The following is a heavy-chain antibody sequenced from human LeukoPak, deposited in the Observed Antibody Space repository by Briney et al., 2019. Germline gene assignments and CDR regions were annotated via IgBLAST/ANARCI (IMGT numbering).Heavy chain of an antibody. D-gene: IGHD5-18*01. Sequence: SEPLSLSYTFSGGFISCYYCSGRQMPPGSRQWWGGNFYYSADTNYNPSLKSRVTISIDTSKNQFSLRLSSVTAADTAVYYCARVGYAYAFDNWGQGSLVTVSS. CDR2: FYYSADT. J-gene: IGHJ4*02. V-gene: IGHV4-59*08. CDR3: ARVGYAYAFDN. CDR1: GGFISCYY.